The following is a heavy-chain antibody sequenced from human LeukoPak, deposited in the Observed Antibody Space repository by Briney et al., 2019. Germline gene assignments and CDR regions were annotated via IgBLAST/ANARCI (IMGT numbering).Heavy chain of an antibody. CDR2: ISYDGNNK. Sequence: GGSLRLSCSASGFTFSTYWMSWVRQAPGKGLEWVAVISYDGNNKYYADSVKGRFTISRDNSKNTLFLQMNSLRAEDTAVYYCAKDQWSDSGALDYWGQGTLVTVSS. V-gene: IGHV3-30*18. CDR3: AKDQWSDSGALDY. CDR1: GFTFSTYW. D-gene: IGHD5-12*01. J-gene: IGHJ4*02.